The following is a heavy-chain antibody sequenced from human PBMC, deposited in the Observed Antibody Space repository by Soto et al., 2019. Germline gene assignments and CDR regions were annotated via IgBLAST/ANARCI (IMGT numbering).Heavy chain of an antibody. V-gene: IGHV3-23*01. CDR1: GFTFSSYA. Sequence: GGSLRLSCAASGFTFSSYAMSWVRQAPGKGLEWVSAISGSGGSTYYADSVKGRFTISRDNSKNTLYLQMNSLRAEDTAVYYCAKDRETSYGKGVVVPAAIISSVTGYYYYYMDVWGKGTTVTVSS. CDR3: AKDRETSYGKGVVVPAAIISSVTGYYYYYMDV. D-gene: IGHD2-2*01. CDR2: ISGSGGST. J-gene: IGHJ6*03.